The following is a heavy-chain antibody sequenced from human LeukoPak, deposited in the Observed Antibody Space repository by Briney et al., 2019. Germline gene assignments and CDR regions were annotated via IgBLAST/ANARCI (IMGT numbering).Heavy chain of an antibody. J-gene: IGHJ4*02. D-gene: IGHD1-7*01. CDR1: GGTFSSYA. CDR2: IIPILGIA. Sequence: SVKVSCKASGGTFSSYAISWVRQAPGQGLEWMGRIIPILGIANYAQKFQGRVTITADKSTSTAYMELSSLRSEDTAVYYCAREGSMGLTGTYYFDYWGQGTLVTVSS. V-gene: IGHV1-69*04. CDR3: AREGSMGLTGTYYFDY.